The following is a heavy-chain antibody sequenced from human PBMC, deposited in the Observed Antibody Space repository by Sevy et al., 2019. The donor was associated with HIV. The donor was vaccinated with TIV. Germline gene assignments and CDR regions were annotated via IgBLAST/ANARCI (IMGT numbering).Heavy chain of an antibody. Sequence: GGCLRLSCAASGFTFSDYYMSWIRQAPGKGLEWVSYISSSGSTIYYADSVKGRFTISRDNAKNSLYLQMNSLRAEDSAVYYCSRALGATTAFDIWGQGTMVTVSS. V-gene: IGHV3-11*01. CDR3: SRALGATTAFDI. CDR2: ISSSGSTI. D-gene: IGHD1-26*01. J-gene: IGHJ3*02. CDR1: GFTFSDYY.